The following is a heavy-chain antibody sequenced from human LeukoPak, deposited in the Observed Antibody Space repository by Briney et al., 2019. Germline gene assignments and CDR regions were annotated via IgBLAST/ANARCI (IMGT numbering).Heavy chain of an antibody. Sequence: ASVKVSCKASGYTFTSYGISWVRQAPGQGLEWMGWISAYNGYTNYPQKLQGRATMTTDTSTSTAYMELRSLRSDDTAVYYCARVNYDFWSGYYVYWGQGTLVTVSS. D-gene: IGHD3-3*01. CDR3: ARVNYDFWSGYYVY. J-gene: IGHJ4*02. V-gene: IGHV1-18*01. CDR2: ISAYNGYT. CDR1: GYTFTSYG.